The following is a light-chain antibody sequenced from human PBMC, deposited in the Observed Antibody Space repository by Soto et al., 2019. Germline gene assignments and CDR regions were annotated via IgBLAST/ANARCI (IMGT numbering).Light chain of an antibody. CDR3: QQLNSYPIT. CDR1: QGLSSD. V-gene: IGKV1-9*01. Sequence: DIQLTQSPSFLSASVGDRVTITCRASQGLSSDLAWYQQKQGKAPKLLIYAASTLQSGVPSRFSGSGSETEFTLTISSLQPEDFATYFCQQLNSYPITFGQGTRLEIK. CDR2: AAS. J-gene: IGKJ5*01.